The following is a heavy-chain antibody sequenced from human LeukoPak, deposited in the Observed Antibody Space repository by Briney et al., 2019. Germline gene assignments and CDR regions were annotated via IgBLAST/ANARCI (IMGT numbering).Heavy chain of an antibody. CDR1: GGSISSSNW. CDR2: IYHSGST. Sequence: SGTLSLTCAVSGGSISSSNWWSWVRQPPGKGLEWIGEIYHSGSTNYNPSLKSRVTISVDKSKNQFSLKLSSVTAADTAVYYCAREQCSSTSCYREYYYYGMDVWGQGTTVTVSS. D-gene: IGHD2-2*01. CDR3: AREQCSSTSCYREYYYYGMDV. V-gene: IGHV4-4*02. J-gene: IGHJ6*02.